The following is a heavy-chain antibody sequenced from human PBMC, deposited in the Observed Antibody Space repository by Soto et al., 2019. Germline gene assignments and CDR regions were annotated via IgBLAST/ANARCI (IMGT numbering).Heavy chain of an antibody. V-gene: IGHV4-34*01. J-gene: IGHJ4*02. CDR3: ARWATFYSGYV. CDR2: INHSGST. CDR1: DGSFSGYY. D-gene: IGHD5-12*01. Sequence: SATLSLTSAVYDGSFSGYYWSWIRQPPGKGLEWIGEINHSGSTNYNPALKSRVTISVDTSKNQFSLKLSSVTAADTAVYYCARWATFYSGYVWGQGTLVTVSS.